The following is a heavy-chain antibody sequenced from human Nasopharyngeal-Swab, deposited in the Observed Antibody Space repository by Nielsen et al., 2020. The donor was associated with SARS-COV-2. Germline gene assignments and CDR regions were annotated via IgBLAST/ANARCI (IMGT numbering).Heavy chain of an antibody. Sequence: VRQAPGKGLEWVSYISSSGSTIYYADSVKGRFTISRDNAKNSLYLQMNSLRAEDTAVYYCARERAIEWLVPGDAFDIWGQGTMVTVSS. CDR2: ISSSGSTI. V-gene: IGHV3-48*03. D-gene: IGHD6-19*01. J-gene: IGHJ3*02. CDR3: ARERAIEWLVPGDAFDI.